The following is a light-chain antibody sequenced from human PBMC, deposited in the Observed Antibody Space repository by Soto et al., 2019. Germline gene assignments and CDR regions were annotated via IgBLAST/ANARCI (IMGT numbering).Light chain of an antibody. J-gene: IGKJ2*01. CDR1: QSISTA. CDR2: SAS. CDR3: QQGHNWPLT. V-gene: IGKV3-15*01. Sequence: EIVMTQSPAPLSVSPGARATLSCRASQSISTALAWYQQKPGQPPRILIYSASTRATGVPARFTGSGSGSEFTLTISGLQSEDFAVYYCQQGHNWPLTFGQGTRLEI.